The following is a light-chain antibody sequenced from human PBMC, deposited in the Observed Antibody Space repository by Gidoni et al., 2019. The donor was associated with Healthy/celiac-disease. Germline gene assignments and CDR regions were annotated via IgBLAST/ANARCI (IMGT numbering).Light chain of an antibody. V-gene: IGKV3-20*01. CDR3: QQYVSSLT. CDR2: GAS. CDR1: QSVSSSY. J-gene: IGKJ4*01. Sequence: ELVLPQSPGALSLSPGESATLSCRASQSVSSSYLAWYQQKPGQAPRLLIYGASSRATGIPDGFSGSGSGTDFTLTISRLEPEDFAVYYCQQYVSSLTFGEGTKVEIK.